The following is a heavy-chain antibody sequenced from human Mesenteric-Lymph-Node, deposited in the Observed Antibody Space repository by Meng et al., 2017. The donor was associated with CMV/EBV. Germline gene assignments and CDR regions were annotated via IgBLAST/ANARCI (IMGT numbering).Heavy chain of an antibody. D-gene: IGHD3-16*01. CDR2: INHSGST. V-gene: IGHV4-39*07. J-gene: IGHJ4*02. Sequence: SETLSLTCTVSGGSISSSSYYWGWIRQPPGKGLEWIGEINHSGSTNYNPSLKSRVTISVDTSKNQFSLKLSSVTAADTAVYYCASHMITFGGVDYFDYWGQGTLVTVSS. CDR3: ASHMITFGGVDYFDY. CDR1: GGSISSSSYY.